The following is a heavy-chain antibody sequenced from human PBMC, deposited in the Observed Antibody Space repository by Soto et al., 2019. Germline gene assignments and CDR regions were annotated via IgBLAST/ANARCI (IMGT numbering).Heavy chain of an antibody. Sequence: SVKVSCKASGFTFTSSAMQWVRQARGQRLEWIGWIVVGSGNTNYSQKYQGRVTINRDKSASTAYLELSSLRSEDMSVYYCARSIVVVTALDYWGQGTLVTASS. V-gene: IGHV1-58*02. CDR1: GFTFTSSA. CDR3: ARSIVVVTALDY. CDR2: IVVGSGNT. J-gene: IGHJ4*02. D-gene: IGHD2-21*02.